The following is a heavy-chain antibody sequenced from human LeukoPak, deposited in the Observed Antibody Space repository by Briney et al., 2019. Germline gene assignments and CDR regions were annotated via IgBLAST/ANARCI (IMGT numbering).Heavy chain of an antibody. CDR1: GFTVSSNY. Sequence: GGSLRLSCAASGFTVSSNYMSWVRQAPGKGLEWVSVIYSGGSTYYADSVKGRFTISRHNSKNTLYLQMNSLRAEDTAVYCCARLPTYYYDSSGRYYYYGMDVWGQGTTVTVSS. V-gene: IGHV3-53*04. CDR2: IYSGGST. D-gene: IGHD3-22*01. J-gene: IGHJ6*02. CDR3: ARLPTYYYDSSGRYYYYGMDV.